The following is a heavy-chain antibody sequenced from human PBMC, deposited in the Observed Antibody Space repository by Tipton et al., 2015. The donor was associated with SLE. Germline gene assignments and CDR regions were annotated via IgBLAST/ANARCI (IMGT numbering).Heavy chain of an antibody. D-gene: IGHD1-26*01. J-gene: IGHJ4*02. CDR1: GFTFSSYA. CDR2: ISYDGSNK. CDR3: ARDSWGGFDY. Sequence: RSLRLSCAASGFTFSSYAMHWVRQAPGKGLEWVAVISYDGSNKYYADSVKGRFTISRDNSKNTLYLQMNSLRAEDTAVYYCARDSWGGFDYWGQGTLVTVSS. V-gene: IGHV3-30*04.